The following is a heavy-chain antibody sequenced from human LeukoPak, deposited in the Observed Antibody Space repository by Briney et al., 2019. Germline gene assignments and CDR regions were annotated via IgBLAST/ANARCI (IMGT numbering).Heavy chain of an antibody. V-gene: IGHV1-2*02. CDR2: INPKSGGT. CDR3: ARVGGYDYVWGSPYYFDY. Sequence: ASVKVSCKASGYTFTGYYIHWVRQAPGQGLEWMGWINPKSGGTNYAQKFQGRVTMTRDTSITTAYMDLSRLRSDDTAVYYCARVGGYDYVWGSPYYFDYWGQGTLVTVSS. CDR1: GYTFTGYY. J-gene: IGHJ4*02. D-gene: IGHD3-16*01.